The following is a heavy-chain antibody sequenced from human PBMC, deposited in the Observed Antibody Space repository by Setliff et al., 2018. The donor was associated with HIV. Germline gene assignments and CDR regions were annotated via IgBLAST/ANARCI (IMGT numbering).Heavy chain of an antibody. V-gene: IGHV3-7*01. CDR3: ARDAWGAGPDFDY. D-gene: IGHD3-16*01. CDR1: GFTLTDFP. J-gene: IGHJ4*02. Sequence: PGGSLRLSCKTSGFTLTDFPMYWVRQVPGKGLEWVACMNPRDSQIYYVDSVKGRFTLSSDNAENSLHLQMNSLRADDTAVYYCARDAWGAGPDFDYWGQGTLVTVSS. CDR2: MNPRDSQI.